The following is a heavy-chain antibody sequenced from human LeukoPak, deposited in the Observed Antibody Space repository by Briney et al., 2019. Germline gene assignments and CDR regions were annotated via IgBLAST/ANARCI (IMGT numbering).Heavy chain of an antibody. J-gene: IGHJ5*02. CDR1: GDSITTNSYW. CDR2: IYSSGNS. CDR3: ARRGIWDLQIGNWFDP. D-gene: IGHD3-16*01. V-gene: IGHV4-39*01. Sequence: SETLSLTCSISGDSITTNSYWWGWIRQSPGKGLEWIGSIYSSGNSYYNPSLKTLATISSDTSKNQYSLRLTSVTAADTAIYYCARRGIWDLQIGNWFDPWGQGILVIVSS.